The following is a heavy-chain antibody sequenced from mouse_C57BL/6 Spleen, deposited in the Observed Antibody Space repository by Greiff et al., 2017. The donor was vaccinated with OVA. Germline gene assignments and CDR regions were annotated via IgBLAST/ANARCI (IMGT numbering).Heavy chain of an antibody. CDR2: ISSGGDYI. CDR1: GFTFSSYA. V-gene: IGHV5-9-1*02. D-gene: IGHD2-2*01. J-gene: IGHJ2*01. Sequence: EVMLVESGEGLVKPGGSLKLSCAASGFTFSSYAMSWVRQTPEKRLEWVAYISSGGDYIYYADTVKGRFTISRDNARNTLYLQMSSLKSEDTAMYYCTRNYGYDEGDYFDYWGQGTTLTVSS. CDR3: TRNYGYDEGDYFDY.